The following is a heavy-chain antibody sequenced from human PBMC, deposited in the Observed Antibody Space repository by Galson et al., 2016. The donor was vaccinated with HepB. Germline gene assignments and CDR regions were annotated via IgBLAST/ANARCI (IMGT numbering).Heavy chain of an antibody. Sequence: LSLTCTVSGGSIRNYYWSWIRQPPGKGLEWIGYISYSGSTNYNHSLKSRVTISVDTSKNQFSLRLNPVTAADPAVYHCARGGGFGYSSSTDWYFDLCGRGTLVTVSS. CDR1: GGSIRNYY. V-gene: IGHV4-59*01. CDR2: ISYSGST. J-gene: IGHJ2*01. CDR3: ARGGGFGYSSSTDWYFDL. D-gene: IGHD6-6*01.